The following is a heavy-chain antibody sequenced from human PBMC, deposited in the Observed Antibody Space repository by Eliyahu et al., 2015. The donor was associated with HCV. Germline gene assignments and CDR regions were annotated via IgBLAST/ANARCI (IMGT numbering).Heavy chain of an antibody. Sequence: EVQLVQSGAEVKKPGESLKISCKGSGYPFTTYWIGWVRQXPGKGLEWMGXIYPGDSDTKYSPSFQGQVTISAAESINTAYLQWSSLKASDTAIYYCARRSLRLSYYFDYWGQGTLVTVSS. CDR2: IYPGDSDT. CDR3: ARRSLRLSYYFDY. J-gene: IGHJ4*02. D-gene: IGHD6-19*01. CDR1: GYPFTTYW. V-gene: IGHV5-51*01.